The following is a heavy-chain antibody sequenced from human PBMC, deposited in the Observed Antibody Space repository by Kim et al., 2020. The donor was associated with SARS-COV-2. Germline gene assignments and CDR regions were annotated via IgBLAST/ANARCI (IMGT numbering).Heavy chain of an antibody. CDR3: ESDPSSRLRALTYSCYGMDV. CDR2: ISYDGSNK. V-gene: IGHV3-30-3*01. J-gene: IGHJ6*02. Sequence: GGSLRLSCAASGFTFSSCAIHWVRQASGKGLEWVAGISYDGSNKNYADSVKGRFTISRDNSKNTQYLQMNSLRAEDTALYYCESDPSSRLRALTYSCYGMDVWGQGTTVTVSS. D-gene: IGHD3-10*01. CDR1: GFTFSSCA.